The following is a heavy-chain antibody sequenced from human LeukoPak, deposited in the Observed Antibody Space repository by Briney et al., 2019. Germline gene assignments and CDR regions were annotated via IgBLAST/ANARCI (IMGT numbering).Heavy chain of an antibody. V-gene: IGHV3-23*01. CDR2: ISGSGGKT. Sequence: GGSLRLSCSASGFTFSSFAMNWVRQAPGKGLEWVPAISGSGGKTYYADSVKGRFTISRDNSKNTLYLQMNSLRAEDTAVYYCAKDSYQTSGKRTDYWGQGTLVTVSS. CDR1: GFTFSSFA. CDR3: AKDSYQTSGKRTDY. D-gene: IGHD3-10*01. J-gene: IGHJ4*02.